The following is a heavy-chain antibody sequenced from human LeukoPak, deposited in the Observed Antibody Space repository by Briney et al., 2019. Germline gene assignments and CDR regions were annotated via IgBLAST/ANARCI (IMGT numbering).Heavy chain of an antibody. D-gene: IGHD6-13*01. CDR2: ISGSGGST. CDR3: ARSPDCSSWYGYFDD. Sequence: GGSLRLSCAASGFTFSSYAMSWVRQAPGKGLEWVSAISGSGGSTSYADSVKGRFTISRHNSKNTLYLQMNSLRAEDTAVYYCARSPDCSSWYGYFDDWGQGVLVTVAS. J-gene: IGHJ4*02. CDR1: GFTFSSYA. V-gene: IGHV3-23*01.